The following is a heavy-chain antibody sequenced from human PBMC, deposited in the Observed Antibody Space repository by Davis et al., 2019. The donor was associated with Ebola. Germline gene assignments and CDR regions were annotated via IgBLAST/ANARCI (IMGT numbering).Heavy chain of an antibody. CDR1: GFTFSSYS. CDR3: ARRADY. CDR2: ISSSSSTI. Sequence: AGSLRLSCAASGFTFSSYSMNWVRQAPGKGLEWVSYISSSSSTIYYADSVKGRFTISRDNAKNSLYLQMNSLRAEDTAVYYCARRADYWGQGTLVTVSS. J-gene: IGHJ4*02. V-gene: IGHV3-48*01.